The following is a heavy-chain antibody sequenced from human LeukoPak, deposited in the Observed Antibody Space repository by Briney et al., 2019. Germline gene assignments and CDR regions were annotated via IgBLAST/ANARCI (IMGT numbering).Heavy chain of an antibody. Sequence: PSETLSLTCTVSGGSISSYYWSWIRQPPGKGLEWIGYIYYSGSTNYNPSLKSRVTISVDTSKNQFSLKLSSVTAADTAVYYCARVGDSSGYGGYYFDYWVQGTLVTVSS. D-gene: IGHD3-22*01. CDR1: GGSISSYY. CDR3: ARVGDSSGYGGYYFDY. V-gene: IGHV4-59*01. CDR2: IYYSGST. J-gene: IGHJ4*02.